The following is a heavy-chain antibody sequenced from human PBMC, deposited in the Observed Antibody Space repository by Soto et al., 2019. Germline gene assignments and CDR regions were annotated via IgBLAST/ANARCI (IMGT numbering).Heavy chain of an antibody. V-gene: IGHV1-46*01. D-gene: IGHD1-26*01. Sequence: QVQLVQSGAEVKKPGASVKVSCKASGYTLTTFFMHWVRQAPGQGLEWMGVINPGYPAGRSTTYAQXXQXXXTXXXXTSTSTVYMELSRLRSDDTAVYYCAREAIVAGATTGMDVWGQGTTVTVSS. J-gene: IGHJ6*02. CDR1: GYTLTTFF. CDR2: INPGYPAGRST. CDR3: AREAIVAGATTGMDV.